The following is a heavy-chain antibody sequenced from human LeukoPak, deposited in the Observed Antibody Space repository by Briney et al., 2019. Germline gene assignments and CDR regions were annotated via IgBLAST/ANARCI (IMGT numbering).Heavy chain of an antibody. CDR2: ISSSSSYI. CDR3: ARDYYDSSGYYFRYFDL. CDR1: GFTFSSFG. J-gene: IGHJ2*01. Sequence: GGTLRLSCAASGFTFSSFGMSWVRQAPGKGLEWVSAISSSSSYIYYADSVKGRFTISRGNAKNSLYLQMNSLRAEDTAVYYCARDYYDSSGYYFRYFDLWGRGTLVTVSS. V-gene: IGHV3-21*01. D-gene: IGHD3-22*01.